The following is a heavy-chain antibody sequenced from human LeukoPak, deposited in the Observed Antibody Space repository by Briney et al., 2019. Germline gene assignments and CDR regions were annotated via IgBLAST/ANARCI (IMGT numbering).Heavy chain of an antibody. D-gene: IGHD5-18*01. J-gene: IGHJ4*02. CDR2: ISTTGGTT. CDR3: AREPAGLLGFDY. V-gene: IGHV3-23*01. Sequence: GGPLSLFCAACGFTFSSYRMRWVPQAPGGGLEGVSAISTTGGTTYYAGSVKGRFTISRDNSRNTLYLQVNSLRAEDMAIYYCAREPAGLLGFDYWGQGTLVTVSS. CDR1: GFTFSSYR.